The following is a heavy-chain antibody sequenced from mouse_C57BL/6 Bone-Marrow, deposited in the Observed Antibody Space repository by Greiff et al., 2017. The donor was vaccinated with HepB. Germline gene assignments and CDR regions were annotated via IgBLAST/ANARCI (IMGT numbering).Heavy chain of an antibody. V-gene: IGHV1-55*01. J-gene: IGHJ3*01. CDR3: ARFPYSNYVGWFAY. CDR1: GYTFTSYW. D-gene: IGHD2-5*01. CDR2: IYPGSGST. Sequence: QVQLQQPGAELVKPGASVKMSCKASGYTFTSYWITWVKQRPGQGLEWIGDIYPGSGSTNYNEKFKSKATLTVDTSASTAYMQLSSLPSEDSAVYYCARFPYSNYVGWFAYWGQGTLVTVSA.